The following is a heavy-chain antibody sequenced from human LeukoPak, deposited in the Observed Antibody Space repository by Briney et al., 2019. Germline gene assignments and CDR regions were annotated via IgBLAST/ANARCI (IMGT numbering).Heavy chain of an antibody. J-gene: IGHJ3*02. CDR1: EGSISSSSYY. CDR3: ARVGGYDSSGYYYVREGDAFDI. D-gene: IGHD3-22*01. Sequence: SETLSLTCTVSEGSISSSSYYWGWIRQPPGKGLEWIGSIYYSGSTYYNPSLKSRVTISVDTSKNQFSLKLSSVTAADTAVYYCARVGGYDSSGYYYVREGDAFDIWGQGTMVTVSS. V-gene: IGHV4-39*07. CDR2: IYYSGST.